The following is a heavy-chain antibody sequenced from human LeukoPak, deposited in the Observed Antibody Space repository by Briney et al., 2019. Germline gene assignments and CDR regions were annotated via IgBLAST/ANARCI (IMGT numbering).Heavy chain of an antibody. CDR1: GYTFTSYA. CDR2: INTNTGNP. V-gene: IGHV7-4-1*02. CDR3: ARGEALSLMERGYSYGYFGY. J-gene: IGHJ4*02. Sequence: GASVKVSCKASGYTFTSYAMNWVRQAPGQGLEWMGWINTNTGNPTYAQGFTGRFVFSLDTSVSTAYLQISSLKAEDTAVYYCARGEALSLMERGYSYGYFGYWGQGTLVTVSS. D-gene: IGHD5-18*01.